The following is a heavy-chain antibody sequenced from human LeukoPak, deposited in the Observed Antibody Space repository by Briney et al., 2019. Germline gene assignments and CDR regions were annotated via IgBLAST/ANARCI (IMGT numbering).Heavy chain of an antibody. J-gene: IGHJ6*02. CDR1: GYTFTSYG. CDR2: ISAYNGNT. V-gene: IGHV1-18*01. D-gene: IGHD2-2*01. CDR3: AREPDIVVVSAAIVYYYYGMDV. Sequence: ASVKVSCKASGYTFTSYGISWVRQAPGQGLEWMGWISAYNGNTNYAQKLQGRVTMTTDTSTSTAYMELRSLRSDDTAVYYCAREPDIVVVSAAIVYYYYGMDVWGQGTTVTVSS.